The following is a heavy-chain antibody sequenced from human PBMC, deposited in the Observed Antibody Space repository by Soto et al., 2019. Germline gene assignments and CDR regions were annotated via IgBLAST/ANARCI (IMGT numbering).Heavy chain of an antibody. CDR2: MNPNSGNT. V-gene: IGHV1-8*01. CDR3: ARWPDGYYYYGMDV. CDR1: GYTFTGYD. J-gene: IGHJ6*02. Sequence: QVQLVQSGAEVKKPGASVKVSCKASGYTFTGYDINWVRQATGQGLEWMGRMNPNSGNTGYAQKFQGRVTMTRNTSISTAYMELSSLRSEDTAVYYCARWPDGYYYYGMDVWGQGTTVTVSS.